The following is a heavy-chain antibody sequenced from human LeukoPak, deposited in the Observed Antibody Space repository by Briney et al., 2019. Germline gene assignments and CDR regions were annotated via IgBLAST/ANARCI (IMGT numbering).Heavy chain of an antibody. CDR3: AKPSNYYGSATDAFDF. D-gene: IGHD3-10*01. CDR1: GYSISSGYY. Sequence: PSETLSLTCTVSGYSISSGYYWGWIRQPPGKGLEWIGSIYHSGVTYYNPSLKSRVTISVDTSKNHFSLKLNSVTAADTAVYYCAKPSNYYGSATDAFDFWGQGTMVTVSS. J-gene: IGHJ3*01. V-gene: IGHV4-38-2*02. CDR2: IYHSGVT.